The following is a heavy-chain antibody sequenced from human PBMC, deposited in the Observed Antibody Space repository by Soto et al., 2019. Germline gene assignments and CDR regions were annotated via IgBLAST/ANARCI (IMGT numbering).Heavy chain of an antibody. CDR1: GFTFSNAW. Sequence: GGSLRLSCAASGFTFSNAWMNWVRQAPGKGLEWVGRIKSKTDGGTTDYAAPVKGRFTISRDDSKNTLYLQMNSLKTEDTAVYYCTTNPPDSSGYYNPNDYYYYGMDCWGQGTTVTVSS. J-gene: IGHJ6*02. CDR3: TTNPPDSSGYYNPNDYYYYGMDC. CDR2: IKSKTDGGTT. V-gene: IGHV3-15*07. D-gene: IGHD3-22*01.